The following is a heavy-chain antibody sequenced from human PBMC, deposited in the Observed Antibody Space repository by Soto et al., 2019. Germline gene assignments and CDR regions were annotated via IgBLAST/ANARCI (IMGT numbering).Heavy chain of an antibody. Sequence: SETLSLTCTVSGGSISSYYWSWIRQPPGKGLEWIGYIYYSGSTNYNPSLKSRVTISVDTSKNQFSLKLSSVTAADTAVYYCARDASTRWYDILTGYYTYYYYYMDVWGKGTTVTVSS. CDR3: ARDASTRWYDILTGYYTYYYYYMDV. V-gene: IGHV4-59*01. D-gene: IGHD3-9*01. CDR2: IYYSGST. J-gene: IGHJ6*03. CDR1: GGSISSYY.